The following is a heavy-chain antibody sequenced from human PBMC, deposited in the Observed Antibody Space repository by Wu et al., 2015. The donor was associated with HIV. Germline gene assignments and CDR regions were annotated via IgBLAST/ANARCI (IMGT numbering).Heavy chain of an antibody. CDR2: ISAYNGNT. J-gene: IGHJ4*02. CDR1: GYTFTSYG. CDR3: ARVARNLWFGESADFDY. V-gene: IGHV1-18*01. D-gene: IGHD3-10*01. Sequence: QVQLVQSGAEVKKPGASVKVSCKASGYTFTSYGISWVRQAPGQGLEWMGWISAYNGNTNYAQKLQGRVTMTTDTSTSTAYMELRSLRSDDTAVYYCARVARNLWFGESADFDYWGQGTLVTVSS.